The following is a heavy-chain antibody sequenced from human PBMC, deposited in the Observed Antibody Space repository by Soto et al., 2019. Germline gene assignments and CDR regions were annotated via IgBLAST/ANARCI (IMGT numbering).Heavy chain of an antibody. V-gene: IGHV3-15*07. CDR3: TTDNVGVPSALLPDGYYYGMDV. D-gene: IGHD2-2*01. CDR2: IKSKTDGGTT. CDR1: GFTFSNAW. J-gene: IGHJ6*02. Sequence: EVQLVESGGGLVKPGGSLRLSCAASGFTFSNAWMNWVRQAPGKGLEWVGGIKSKTDGGTTDYAAPVKGRFTISRDDSKNTQYLQMNSLKTEDTAMYYCTTDNVGVPSALLPDGYYYGMDVWGQGTTVTGSS.